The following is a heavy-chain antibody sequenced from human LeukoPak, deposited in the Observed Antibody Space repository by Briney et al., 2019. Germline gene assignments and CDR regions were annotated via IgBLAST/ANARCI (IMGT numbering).Heavy chain of an antibody. J-gene: IGHJ4*02. CDR2: ISAYNGNT. V-gene: IGHV1-18*01. CDR3: ARDTKSGYSNFDY. Sequence: ASVKVSCKASGYTFTSYGISWVRQAPGQGLEWMGWISAYNGNTNYAQKLQGRVTMTTDTSTSTDYMELRSLRSDDTAVYYCARDTKSGYSNFDYWGQGTLVTVSS. D-gene: IGHD3-3*01. CDR1: GYTFTSYG.